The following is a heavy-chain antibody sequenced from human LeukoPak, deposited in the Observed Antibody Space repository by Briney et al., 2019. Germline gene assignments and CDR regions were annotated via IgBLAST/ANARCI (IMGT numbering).Heavy chain of an antibody. D-gene: IGHD1-26*01. Sequence: PGGSLRLPCAASGFKLDDYTMHWVRQAPGKGLDWVSLISWDGGSTYYAVSVKGRCTISRDNARSSLYLQTDTLRAEDTAAYFCATEIIGGASFLDYWGQGTLVTVSS. CDR2: ISWDGGST. CDR1: GFKLDDYT. J-gene: IGHJ4*02. V-gene: IGHV3-43*01. CDR3: ATEIIGGASFLDY.